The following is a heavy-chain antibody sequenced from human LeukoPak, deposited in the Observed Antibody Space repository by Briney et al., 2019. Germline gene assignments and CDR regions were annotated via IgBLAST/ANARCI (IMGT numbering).Heavy chain of an antibody. Sequence: GESLKISCKGSGYSLTSYWIGWVRQMPGKGLEWMGIIYPGDSDTRYSPSFQGQVTISADKSISAAYLQWSSLKASDTAMYYCARRGVATITPFDYWGQGTLVTVSS. CDR1: GYSLTSYW. J-gene: IGHJ4*02. V-gene: IGHV5-51*01. D-gene: IGHD5-24*01. CDR3: ARRGVATITPFDY. CDR2: IYPGDSDT.